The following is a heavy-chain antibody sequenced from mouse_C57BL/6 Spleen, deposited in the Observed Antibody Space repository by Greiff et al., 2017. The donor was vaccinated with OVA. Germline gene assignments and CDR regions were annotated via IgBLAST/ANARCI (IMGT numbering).Heavy chain of an antibody. D-gene: IGHD1-1*01. CDR2: INYDGSST. CDR1: GFTFSDYY. CDR3: ARDTYYYGSSDYAMDY. J-gene: IGHJ4*01. Sequence: EVQLVESEGGLVQPGSSMKLSCTASGFTFSDYYMAWVRQVPEKGLEWVANINYDGSSTYYLDSLKSRFIISRDNAKNILYLQMSSLKSEDTATYYCARDTYYYGSSDYAMDYWGQGTSVTVSS. V-gene: IGHV5-16*01.